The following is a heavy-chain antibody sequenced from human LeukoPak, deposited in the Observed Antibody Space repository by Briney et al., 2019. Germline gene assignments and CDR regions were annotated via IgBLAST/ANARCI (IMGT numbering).Heavy chain of an antibody. CDR2: IKQDGSEK. J-gene: IGHJ4*02. V-gene: IGHV3-7*01. D-gene: IGHD6-13*01. CDR3: ARVGGDSSSWQFAY. CDR1: GYTFSFYW. Sequence: PGGSLRLSCAASGYTFSFYWMSWVRQAPGKGLEWVANIKQDGSEKYYVDSVKGRFTISRDNAKKSLYLQVSSLRAEDTAVYYCARVGGDSSSWQFAYWGQGTLVTVSS.